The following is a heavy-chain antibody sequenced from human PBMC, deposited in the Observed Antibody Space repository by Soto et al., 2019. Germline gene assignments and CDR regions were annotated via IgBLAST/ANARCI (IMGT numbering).Heavy chain of an antibody. D-gene: IGHD6-19*01. CDR3: ARLFGGWHDDAFDI. CDR2: ISSSSSYI. CDR1: GFTFSSYS. J-gene: IGHJ3*02. V-gene: IGHV3-21*01. Sequence: GGSLRLSCAASGFTFSSYSMNWVRQAPGKGLEWVSSISSSSSYIYYADSVKGRFTISRDNAKNSLYLQMNSLRAEDTAVYYCARLFGGWHDDAFDIWGQGTMVTVSS.